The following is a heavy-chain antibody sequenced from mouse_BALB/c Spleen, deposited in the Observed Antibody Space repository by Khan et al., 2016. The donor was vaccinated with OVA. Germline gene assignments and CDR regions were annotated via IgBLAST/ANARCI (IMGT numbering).Heavy chain of an antibody. V-gene: IGHV9-3-1*01. CDR1: GYTFTNYG. Sequence: QIQLVQSGPELKKPGETVKISCKASGYTFTNYGMNWVKQSPGKALKWMGWINTYTGEPTYADDFKGRFAFSLDTSASTAYLHINNVKSEDTATYLCARPPYFSYTLDYWGQGTSVTVSS. CDR2: INTYTGEP. D-gene: IGHD2-10*01. J-gene: IGHJ4*01. CDR3: ARPPYFSYTLDY.